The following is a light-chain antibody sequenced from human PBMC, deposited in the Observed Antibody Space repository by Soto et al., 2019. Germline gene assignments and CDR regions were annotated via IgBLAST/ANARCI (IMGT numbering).Light chain of an antibody. Sequence: QAVLTQSPSASASLGASVKLTCTLSSGHSSYAIAWHQKQPGKGPRYLIKLNSDGRYRKGDGIPDRFSGSSSGAERYLSISSLQSEDEAEYYCQTWVNGVHVFGGATKLTVL. V-gene: IGLV4-69*01. CDR1: SGHSSYA. J-gene: IGLJ3*02. CDR2: LNSDGRY. CDR3: QTWVNGVHV.